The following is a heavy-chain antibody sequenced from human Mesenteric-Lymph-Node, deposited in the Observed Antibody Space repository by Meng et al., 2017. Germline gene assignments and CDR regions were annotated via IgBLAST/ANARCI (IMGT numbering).Heavy chain of an antibody. Sequence: QVQLVQSGAEVKKPGASVKVSCKASGYTFTSYYMHWVRQAPGQGLWWMGIINSSGGSRSYAQKFQGRVTMTRDTSTRPVYMELSSLRSASTALSSYINCPTVTTVFRTKTWFDPWGQGTLVTVSS. J-gene: IGHJ5*02. CDR2: INSSGGSR. CDR1: GYTFTSYY. V-gene: IGHV1-46*01. CDR3: INCPTVTTVFRTKTWFDP. D-gene: IGHD4-17*01.